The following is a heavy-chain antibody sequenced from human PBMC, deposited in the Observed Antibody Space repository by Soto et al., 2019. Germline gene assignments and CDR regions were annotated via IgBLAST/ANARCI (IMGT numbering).Heavy chain of an antibody. Sequence: PGGSLRLSCAASGFTFSNAWMNWVRQAPGKGLEWVAVISYDGSNKYYADSVKGRFTISRDNSKNTLYLQMNSLRAEDTALYYCARGQYYDSSDDAFDIWGQGTMVTVSS. V-gene: IGHV3-30-3*01. CDR2: ISYDGSNK. CDR3: ARGQYYDSSDDAFDI. CDR1: GFTFSNAW. J-gene: IGHJ3*02. D-gene: IGHD3-22*01.